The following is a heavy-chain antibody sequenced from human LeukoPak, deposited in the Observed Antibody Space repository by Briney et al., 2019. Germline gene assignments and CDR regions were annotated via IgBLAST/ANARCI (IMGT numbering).Heavy chain of an antibody. CDR3: ARDLLSSSWVYFQH. D-gene: IGHD6-13*01. CDR1: GXSISSYY. V-gene: IGHV4-59*01. J-gene: IGHJ1*01. CDR2: IYYTGST. Sequence: PSETLSLTCTVSGXSISSYYWSWIRQPPGKGLEWIGYIYYTGSTNYNPSLKSRVTMSVDTSKNQFSLKLSSVTAADTAVYYCARDLLSSSWVYFQHWGQGTLVTVSS.